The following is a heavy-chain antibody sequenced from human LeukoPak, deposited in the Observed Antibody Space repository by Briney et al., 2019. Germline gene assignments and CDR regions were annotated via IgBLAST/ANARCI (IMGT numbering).Heavy chain of an antibody. CDR1: GGSFSGYY. J-gene: IGHJ4*02. Sequence: PSETLSLTCAVYGGSFSGYYWSWIRQPPGKGLEWIGEINHSGSTNYNPSLKSRVTISVDTSKNQFSLKLSSVTAADTAVYYCASTLAAALNYWGQGTLVTVSS. D-gene: IGHD6-13*01. CDR2: INHSGST. CDR3: ASTLAAALNY. V-gene: IGHV4-34*01.